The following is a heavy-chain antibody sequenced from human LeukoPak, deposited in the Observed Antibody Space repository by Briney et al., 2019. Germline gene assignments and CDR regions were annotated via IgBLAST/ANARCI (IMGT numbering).Heavy chain of an antibody. D-gene: IGHD2-2*01. V-gene: IGHV3-21*01. Sequence: GSLRLSCAASGFTFSSYSMNWVRQAPGKGLEWVSSISSSSSYIYYADSVKGRFTISRDNAKNSLYLQMNSLRAEDTAVYYCARDPGDIVVVPAEEHYYYYGMDVWGQGTTVTVSS. CDR3: ARDPGDIVVVPAEEHYYYYGMDV. J-gene: IGHJ6*02. CDR2: ISSSSSYI. CDR1: GFTFSSYS.